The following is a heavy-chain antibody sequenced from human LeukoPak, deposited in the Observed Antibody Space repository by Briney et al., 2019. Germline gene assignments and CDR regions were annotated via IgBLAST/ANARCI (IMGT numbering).Heavy chain of an antibody. J-gene: IGHJ4*02. D-gene: IGHD4-17*01. CDR2: IYSGGST. Sequence: GGSLRLSCAASGFTVSSNYMSWVRQAPGKGLEWVSVIYSGGSTYYADSVKGRFTISRDNSKNTLYLQMNSLRAEDTAVYYCARDYGDYAIGGYWGQGTLVTVSS. CDR1: GFTVSSNY. V-gene: IGHV3-66*01. CDR3: ARDYGDYAIGGY.